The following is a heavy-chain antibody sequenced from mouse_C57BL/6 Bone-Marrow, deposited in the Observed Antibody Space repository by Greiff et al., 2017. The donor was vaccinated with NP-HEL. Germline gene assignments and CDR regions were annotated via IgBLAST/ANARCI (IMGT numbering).Heavy chain of an antibody. J-gene: IGHJ1*03. V-gene: IGHV5-6*02. Sequence: EVMLVESGGDLVKPGGSLKLSCAASGFTFSSYGMSWVRQTPDKRLEWVATISSGGSYTYYPDSVKGRFTISRDNAKNTLYLQMSRLKSEDTAMYYCARRGWLLWYVDVWGTGTTVTVSS. CDR1: GFTFSSYG. CDR3: ARRGWLLWYVDV. CDR2: ISSGGSYT. D-gene: IGHD2-3*01.